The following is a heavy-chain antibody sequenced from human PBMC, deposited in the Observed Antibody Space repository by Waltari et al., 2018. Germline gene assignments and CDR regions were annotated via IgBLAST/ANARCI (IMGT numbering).Heavy chain of an antibody. V-gene: IGHV3-48*03. CDR1: GFTFSSYE. CDR3: ARHKLERGYFDY. Sequence: EVQLVESGGGLVQPGGSLRLSCADSGFTFSSYEMNWVRQAPGKGLEWVSYISSSGSTIYYADSVKGRFTISRDNAKNSLYLQMNSLRAEDTAVYYCARHKLERGYFDYWGQGTLVTVSS. CDR2: ISSSGSTI. D-gene: IGHD1-1*01. J-gene: IGHJ4*02.